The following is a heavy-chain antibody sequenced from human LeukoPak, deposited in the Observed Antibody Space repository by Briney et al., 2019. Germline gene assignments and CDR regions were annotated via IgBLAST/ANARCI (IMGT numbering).Heavy chain of an antibody. D-gene: IGHD1-26*01. CDR2: ISGSGGST. Sequence: GGSLRLSCAASGFTFSSYAMSWVRQAPGKGLEWVSAISGSGGSTYYADSVKGRFTISRDNSKNTLYLQMNSLRAEDTAVYYCAKNSGSYYGYYYMDVWGKGTTVTVSS. J-gene: IGHJ6*03. CDR1: GFTFSSYA. CDR3: AKNSGSYYGYYYMDV. V-gene: IGHV3-23*01.